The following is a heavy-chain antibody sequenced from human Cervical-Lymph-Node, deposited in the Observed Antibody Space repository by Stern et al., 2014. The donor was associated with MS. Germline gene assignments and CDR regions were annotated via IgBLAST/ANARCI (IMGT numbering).Heavy chain of an antibody. CDR1: GFTFSRYY. V-gene: IGHV3-11*01. Sequence: QVQLVESGGGLVKPGGSLRLSCAASGFTFSRYYMNWIRQAPGKGLEWVSYISDSGHTIYYADSVKGRFSISRDNARNSLYLQMNSLRAEDTAVYYCARERVTRDYYYGMDVWGQGTTVTVSS. D-gene: IGHD4-11*01. CDR3: ARERVTRDYYYGMDV. J-gene: IGHJ6*02. CDR2: ISDSGHTI.